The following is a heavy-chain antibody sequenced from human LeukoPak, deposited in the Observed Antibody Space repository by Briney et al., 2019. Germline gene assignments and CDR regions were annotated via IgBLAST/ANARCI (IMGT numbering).Heavy chain of an antibody. CDR2: IYTSGST. D-gene: IGHD6-13*01. CDR1: GGSISSYY. CDR3: ARVEAGINNWYYDL. Sequence: SETLSLTCTVSGGSISSYYWSWIRQPAGKGLEWIGRIYTSGSTNYNPSLRSRATMSVDTSENQFSLKLRSVTAADTAVYYCARVEAGINNWYYDLWGRGTLVTVSS. V-gene: IGHV4-4*07. J-gene: IGHJ2*01.